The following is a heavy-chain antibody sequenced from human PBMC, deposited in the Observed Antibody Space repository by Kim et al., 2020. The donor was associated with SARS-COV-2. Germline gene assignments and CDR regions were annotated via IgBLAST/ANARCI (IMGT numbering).Heavy chain of an antibody. V-gene: IGHV4-59*08. CDR3: ARLFGSGWLPKYYFDY. J-gene: IGHJ4*02. D-gene: IGHD6-19*01. Sequence: LKSRVTISVDTSKNQFSLKLSSVTAADTAVYYCARLFGSGWLPKYYFDYWGQGTLVTVSS.